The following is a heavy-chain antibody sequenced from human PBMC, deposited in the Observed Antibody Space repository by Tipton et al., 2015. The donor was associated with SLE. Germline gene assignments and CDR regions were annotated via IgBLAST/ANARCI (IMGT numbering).Heavy chain of an antibody. CDR3: ARQNPTVSPYYGMDV. D-gene: IGHD2/OR15-2a*01. CDR1: GGSISNSRYF. J-gene: IGHJ6*02. V-gene: IGHV4-39*07. CDR2: IYYTGST. Sequence: TLSLTCTVSGGSISNSRYFWGWIRQPPGKGLEWIGSIYYTGSTYHNPSLKSRVSISLDTSKGQLSLKLSSVTAADTGVYYCARQNPTVSPYYGMDVWGQGTTVTVSS.